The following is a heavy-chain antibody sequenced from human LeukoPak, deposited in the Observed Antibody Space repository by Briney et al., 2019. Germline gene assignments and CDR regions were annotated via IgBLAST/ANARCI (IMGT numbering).Heavy chain of an antibody. V-gene: IGHV3-23*01. CDR2: ISGSGGST. D-gene: IGHD5-18*01. Sequence: GGSLRLSCVASGFTFSSYAMSWVRQAPGKGLEWVSGISGSGGSTYYADSVKGRFTISRDNSKNTLYLQMNSLRAEDTAVYYCAKDLNSYGNDFDYWGQGTLVTVSS. J-gene: IGHJ4*02. CDR3: AKDLNSYGNDFDY. CDR1: GFTFSSYA.